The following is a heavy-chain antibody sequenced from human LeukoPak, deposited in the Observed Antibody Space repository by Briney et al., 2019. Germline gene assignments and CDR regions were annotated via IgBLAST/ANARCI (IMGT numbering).Heavy chain of an antibody. CDR3: ATSGYSSSWVQGDFDY. J-gene: IGHJ4*02. D-gene: IGHD6-13*01. Sequence: GGSLRLSCAASGFTFSSYWMHWLRQARGKGLVWVSRIKRDGRSTSYADTVKGRLTISRDNAKNTLYLQMNSLRAEDTAVYYCATSGYSSSWVQGDFDYWGQGTLVTVSS. V-gene: IGHV3-74*01. CDR1: GFTFSSYW. CDR2: IKRDGRST.